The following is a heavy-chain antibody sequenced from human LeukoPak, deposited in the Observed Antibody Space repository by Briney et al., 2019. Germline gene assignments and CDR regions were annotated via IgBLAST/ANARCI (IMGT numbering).Heavy chain of an antibody. Sequence: SVTVSFKASGYTFTSYDINWVRQATGQGLEWMGWMNPNSGNTGYAQTFQSRVTITRDTSISTVYMELSSLRSEDTAVYYCARGGWYNYGTSGYYYVGDFDIWGKGTMVTVAS. CDR2: MNPNSGNT. V-gene: IGHV1-8*03. CDR1: GYTFTSYD. D-gene: IGHD3-22*01. CDR3: ARGGWYNYGTSGYYYVGDFDI. J-gene: IGHJ3*02.